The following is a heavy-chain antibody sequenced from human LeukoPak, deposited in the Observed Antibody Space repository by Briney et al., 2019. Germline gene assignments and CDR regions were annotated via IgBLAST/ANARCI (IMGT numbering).Heavy chain of an antibody. J-gene: IGHJ6*02. Sequence: PGGSLRLSCAASGFTVSSNYMSWVRQAPGKGLEWVSVIYSGGSTYYADSVKGRFTISRDNSKNTLYLQMNSLRAEDTAVYYCARDARRTLTTVTTDCYYGMDVWGQGTTVTVSS. CDR3: ARDARRTLTTVTTDCYYGMDV. CDR2: IYSGGST. D-gene: IGHD4-17*01. CDR1: GFTVSSNY. V-gene: IGHV3-66*01.